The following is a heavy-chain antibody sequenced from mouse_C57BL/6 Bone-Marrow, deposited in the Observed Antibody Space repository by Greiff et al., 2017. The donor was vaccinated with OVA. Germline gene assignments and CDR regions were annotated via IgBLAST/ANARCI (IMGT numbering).Heavy chain of an antibody. D-gene: IGHD1-1*01. Sequence: EVKLVESGEGLVKPGGSLKLSCAASGFTFSSYAMSWVRQTPEKRLEWVAYISSGGDYIYYADTVKGRFTISRDNARNTLYLQMSSLKSEDTAMYYCTRDQILYYGSSFAYWGQGTLVTVSA. CDR1: GFTFSSYA. J-gene: IGHJ3*01. CDR2: ISSGGDYI. V-gene: IGHV5-9-1*02. CDR3: TRDQILYYGSSFAY.